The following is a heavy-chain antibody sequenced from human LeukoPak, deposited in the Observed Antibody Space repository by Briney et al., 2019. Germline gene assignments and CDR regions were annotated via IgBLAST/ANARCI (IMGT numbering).Heavy chain of an antibody. CDR2: ISSSGSTI. CDR1: GFTFSRYG. J-gene: IGHJ6*04. CDR3: AELGITMIGGV. Sequence: PGGSLRLSCAASGFTFSRYGMAWVRQAPGKGLEWVSYISSSGSTIYYADSVKGRFTISRDNAKNSLYLQMNSLRAEDTAVYYCAELGITMIGGVWGKGTTVTISS. V-gene: IGHV3-48*03. D-gene: IGHD3-10*02.